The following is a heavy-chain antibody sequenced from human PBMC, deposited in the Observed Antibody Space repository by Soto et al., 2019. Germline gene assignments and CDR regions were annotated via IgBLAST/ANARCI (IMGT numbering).Heavy chain of an antibody. V-gene: IGHV3-23*01. CDR1: GFTFSSYA. J-gene: IGHJ4*02. CDR2: ISGSGGTT. D-gene: IGHD6-25*01. CDR3: AKFFVETGSNSGWPWSFHY. Sequence: EVQLLESGGGLVQPGRSLTLSCAASGFTFSSYAMSWVRQAPGQGLDWVSAISGSGGTTYYADSVKGRFTISRDNSKNTLFLQMNSLRDEDAAVYYCAKFFVETGSNSGWPWSFHYWGQRTLVTVSA.